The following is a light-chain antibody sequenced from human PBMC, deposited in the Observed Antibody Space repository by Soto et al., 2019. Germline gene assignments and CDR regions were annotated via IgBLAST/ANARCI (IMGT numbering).Light chain of an antibody. CDR2: AAS. Sequence: IQMTQSPSSLSACVGDRVSITCRASQSISGYLNWYQKKSGQAPKILVYAASTLQSGVPSRFSGSGSGTDFTLTISSLQPEDSATYFCQQSHTMPWTFGQGTKVDIK. V-gene: IGKV1-39*01. CDR3: QQSHTMPWT. J-gene: IGKJ1*01. CDR1: QSISGY.